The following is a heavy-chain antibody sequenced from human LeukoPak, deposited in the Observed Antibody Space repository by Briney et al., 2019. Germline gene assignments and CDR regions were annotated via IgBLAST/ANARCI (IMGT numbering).Heavy chain of an antibody. J-gene: IGHJ3*02. V-gene: IGHV4-39*07. CDR2: IYYSGSA. Sequence: SETLSLTCTVSGDSIDSGGYYWGWIRQPPGKGLEWIGSIYYSGSAYYNPSLKSRVTISLDTSKNQFSLNLRSVTATDTAVYYCARSIVGATSAFDMWGQGTMVTVSS. D-gene: IGHD1-26*01. CDR3: ARSIVGATSAFDM. CDR1: GDSIDSGGYY.